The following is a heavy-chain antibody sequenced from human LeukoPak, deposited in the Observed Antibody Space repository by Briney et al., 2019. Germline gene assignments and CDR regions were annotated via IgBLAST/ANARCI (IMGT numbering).Heavy chain of an antibody. D-gene: IGHD2-2*01. J-gene: IGHJ4*02. Sequence: SETLSLTCTVSGGSISSSSYYWGWIRQPPGKGLEWIGSIYYSGSTYYNPSLKSRVTISVDTSKNQFSLKLSSVTAADTAVYYCARVGWRCLPYYFDYWGQGTLVTVSS. CDR3: ARVGWRCLPYYFDY. CDR1: GGSISSSSYY. CDR2: IYYSGST. V-gene: IGHV4-39*07.